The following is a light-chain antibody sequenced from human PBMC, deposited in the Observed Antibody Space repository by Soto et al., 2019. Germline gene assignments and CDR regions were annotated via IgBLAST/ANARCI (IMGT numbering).Light chain of an antibody. Sequence: DIVMTQSPLSLPVTTGESASSSCRSSQSLLHSTGYTFWDWYLQKPGQSPQLLIYLGYNRASGVTDRFSGSGSGTDFTLKISRVEAEDVGVYYCMQSLGPPSTFGPGTKVDVK. CDR3: MQSLGPPST. V-gene: IGKV2-28*01. CDR2: LGY. J-gene: IGKJ1*01. CDR1: QSLLHSTGYTF.